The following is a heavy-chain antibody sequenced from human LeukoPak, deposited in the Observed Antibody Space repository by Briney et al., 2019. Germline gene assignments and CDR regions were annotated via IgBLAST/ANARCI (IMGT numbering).Heavy chain of an antibody. CDR2: IRSDGSDT. J-gene: IGHJ4*02. CDR1: GFTFSDTW. V-gene: IGHV3-74*01. D-gene: IGHD5-12*01. CDR3: ARHHRWIVATIKTRYYFDY. Sequence: GGSLRLSCAASGFTFSDTWMHWVRQAPGEGLVWVSRIRSDGSDTRYAESVKGRFTISRDNAKNTLYLQMNSLRAEDTAVYYCARHHRWIVATIKTRYYFDYWGQGTLVTVSS.